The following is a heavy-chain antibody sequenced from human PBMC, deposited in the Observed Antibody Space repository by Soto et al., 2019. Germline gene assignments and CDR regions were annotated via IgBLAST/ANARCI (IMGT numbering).Heavy chain of an antibody. CDR3: ARAVHTMIQGVRFRVDQ. CDR1: GYTFTAYY. Sequence: QVQLVQSGAEMKKPGASVKVSCEASGYTFTAYYIHWVRQAPGQGLEWMGWINPNGGRTKYAQKFQGRVTMTRDTSINTAYMELTRLTSDDTAVYYCARAVHTMIQGVRFRVDQWGQGTLVTVSS. CDR2: INPNGGRT. J-gene: IGHJ4*02. D-gene: IGHD3-10*01. V-gene: IGHV1-2*02.